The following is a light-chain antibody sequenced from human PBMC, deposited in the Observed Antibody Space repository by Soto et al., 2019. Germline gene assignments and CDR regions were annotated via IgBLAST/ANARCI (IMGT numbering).Light chain of an antibody. CDR1: QYIGSN. V-gene: IGKV3-15*01. CDR3: EQYNNWPIT. J-gene: IGKJ5*01. Sequence: EIVMTQSPATLSVSPGERATLSCRASQYIGSNLAWYQQKPGQAPRLLISGASTRATGIPVRFIGSGSGTEFTLTISSLQSEDFAVYYCEQYNNWPITFGQGTRLEI. CDR2: GAS.